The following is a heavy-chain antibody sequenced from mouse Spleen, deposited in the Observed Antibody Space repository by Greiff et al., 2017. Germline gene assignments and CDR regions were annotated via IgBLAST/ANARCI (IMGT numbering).Heavy chain of an antibody. Sequence: EVKLVESGGGLVKLGGSLKLSCAASGFTFSSYAMSWVRQTPEKRLEWVATISSGGGNTYYPDSVKGRFTISRDNAKNTLYLQMSSLKSEDTAMYYCARQEYYGYVRYFDVWGAGTTVTGSA. J-gene: IGHJ1*01. CDR1: GFTFSSYA. V-gene: IGHV5-9*04. D-gene: IGHD1-2*01. CDR2: ISSGGGNT. CDR3: ARQEYYGYVRYFDV.